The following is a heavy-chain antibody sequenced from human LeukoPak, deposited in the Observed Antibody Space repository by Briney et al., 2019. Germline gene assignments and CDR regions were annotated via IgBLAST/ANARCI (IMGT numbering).Heavy chain of an antibody. V-gene: IGHV4-4*02. J-gene: IGHJ4*02. CDR1: GGSISSSNW. Sequence: PSETLSLTCTVSGGSISSSNWWGWVRQPPGKGLECIGEIHHSGTTNYNPSLKSRVTISVDKSKNEFSLKLNSVTAADTAVYYCARAFLVGYSPEAYFFDYWGQGTLVTVSS. CDR3: ARAFLVGYSPEAYFFDY. CDR2: IHHSGTT. D-gene: IGHD2-15*01.